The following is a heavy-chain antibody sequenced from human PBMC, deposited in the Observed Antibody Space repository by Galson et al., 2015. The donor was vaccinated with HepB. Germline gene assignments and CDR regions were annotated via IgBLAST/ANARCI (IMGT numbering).Heavy chain of an antibody. CDR2: ISGSGTYT. V-gene: IGHV3-21*01. D-gene: IGHD2/OR15-2a*01. Sequence: SLRLSCAVSGFTFNYHYMNWVRQAPGKGLEWVSSISGSGTYTYYADSVKGRFTVSRDNSQNSLYLQMNSLRVEDTAVYYCARGPFYDKSSTGHPTSYVDSWGHGTPVTVSS. CDR3: ARGPFYDKSSTGHPTSYVDS. CDR1: GFTFNYHY. J-gene: IGHJ4*01.